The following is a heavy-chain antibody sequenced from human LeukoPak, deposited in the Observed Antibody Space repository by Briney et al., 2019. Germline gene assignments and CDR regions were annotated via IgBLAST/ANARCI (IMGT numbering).Heavy chain of an antibody. CDR1: GGYFSGYY. CDR3: AYIAAAGTVDY. J-gene: IGHJ4*02. Sequence: SETLSLTCAVYGGYFSGYYWSWIRQPPGKGLEWIGEINHSGSTNYNPSLKSRVTISVDKSKNQFSLKLSSVTAADTAVYYCAYIAAAGTVDYWGQGTLVTVSS. V-gene: IGHV4-34*01. D-gene: IGHD6-13*01. CDR2: INHSGST.